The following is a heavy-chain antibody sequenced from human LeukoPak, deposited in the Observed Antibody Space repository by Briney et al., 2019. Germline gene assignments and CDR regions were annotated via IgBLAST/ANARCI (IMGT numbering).Heavy chain of an antibody. Sequence: TGGSLRLSCAASGFTFSTNAMSWVRQAPGKGLEWVAAISGSGGSTYYADSVKGRYTISRDNSKSTLYLQMNNLRAEDTAVYYCARVIAAAPIAEYFQHWGQGTLVTVSS. J-gene: IGHJ1*01. CDR1: GFTFSTNA. CDR2: ISGSGGST. V-gene: IGHV3-23*01. CDR3: ARVIAAAPIAEYFQH. D-gene: IGHD6-13*01.